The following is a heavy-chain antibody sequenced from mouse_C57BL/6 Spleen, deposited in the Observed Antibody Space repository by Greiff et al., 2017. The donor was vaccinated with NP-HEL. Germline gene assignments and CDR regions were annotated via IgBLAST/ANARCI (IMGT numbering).Heavy chain of an antibody. CDR1: GYTFTSYW. V-gene: IGHV1-61*01. CDR2: IYPSDSET. J-gene: IGHJ4*01. CDR3: ARKGGLRWAMDY. D-gene: IGHD3-1*01. Sequence: QVQLQQPGAELVRPGSSVKLSCKASGYTFTSYWMDWVKQRPGQGLEWIGNIYPSDSETHYNQKFKDKATLTVDKSSSTAYMQLSSLTSEDSAVYYCARKGGLRWAMDYWGQGTSVTVSS.